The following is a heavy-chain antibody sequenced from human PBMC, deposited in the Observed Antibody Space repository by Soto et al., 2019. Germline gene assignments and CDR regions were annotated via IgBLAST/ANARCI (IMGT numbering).Heavy chain of an antibody. D-gene: IGHD1-26*01. Sequence: GWLRGSGTASGCTFSSYAMSWVRQAPGKGLEWVSAISGSGGSTYYADSVEGRFTISRDNSKNTLYLQMNSLRAEDTAVYYCAKEPYQGGDAFDIWGQGTMVTV. J-gene: IGHJ3*02. CDR2: ISGSGGST. V-gene: IGHV3-23*01. CDR1: GCTFSSYA. CDR3: AKEPYQGGDAFDI.